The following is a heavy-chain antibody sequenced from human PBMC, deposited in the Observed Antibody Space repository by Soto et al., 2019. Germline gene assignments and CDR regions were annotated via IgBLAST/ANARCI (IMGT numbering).Heavy chain of an antibody. Sequence: QVQLVQSGAEVKKPGSSVKVSCKASGGTFSSYAISWVRQAPGQGLEWMGGIIPIFGTANYAQKFQGRVTITADESTSTAYMELSSLRSEDTAVYYCASRGDIVVVPAAGWFDHWGQGTLVTVSS. CDR1: GGTFSSYA. D-gene: IGHD2-2*01. CDR2: IIPIFGTA. CDR3: ASRGDIVVVPAAGWFDH. V-gene: IGHV1-69*01. J-gene: IGHJ5*02.